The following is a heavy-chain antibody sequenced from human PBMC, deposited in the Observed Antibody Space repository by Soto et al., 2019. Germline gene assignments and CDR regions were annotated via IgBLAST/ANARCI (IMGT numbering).Heavy chain of an antibody. Sequence: EVQLVESGGGLIQPGGSLRLSCAASEFTVSCNYMNWVRQAPGKGLECVSTIYSGGSTYYADSVKGRFTISRDNSKNTLYLQMNNLRAEDTAVYYCAGRVGATNYGMDVWGQGTTVTVSS. D-gene: IGHD1-26*01. CDR3: AGRVGATNYGMDV. CDR2: IYSGGST. CDR1: EFTVSCNY. J-gene: IGHJ6*02. V-gene: IGHV3-53*01.